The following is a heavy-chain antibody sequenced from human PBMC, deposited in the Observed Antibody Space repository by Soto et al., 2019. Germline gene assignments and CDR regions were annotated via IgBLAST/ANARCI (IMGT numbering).Heavy chain of an antibody. J-gene: IGHJ3*02. CDR3: ARGLPYDSSGYWGVDAFDI. V-gene: IGHV4-30-4*01. CDR1: GGSFSSGDYY. CDR2: IFYSGGT. D-gene: IGHD3-22*01. Sequence: SETLSLTWSVSGGSFSSGDYYWSWIRQPPGKGLEWIGYIFYSGGTYYNPSLKSRVTISVDTSKNQFSLKLSSVTAADTAVYYFARGLPYDSSGYWGVDAFDIWGQGTMVT.